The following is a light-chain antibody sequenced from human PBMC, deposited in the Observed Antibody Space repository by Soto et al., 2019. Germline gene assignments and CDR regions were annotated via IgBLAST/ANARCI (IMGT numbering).Light chain of an antibody. CDR3: QQRSSWPPALS. CDR1: QSDRSF. Sequence: EIVLTQSPATLSLSPGERATLSCRASQSDRSFLAWYQQKPGQAPRLLIYDASNRATGVPGRFSGSGSGTDFTLTISKLEPEDFAVYYCQQRSSWPPALSFGGGTKVE. J-gene: IGKJ4*01. CDR2: DAS. V-gene: IGKV3-11*01.